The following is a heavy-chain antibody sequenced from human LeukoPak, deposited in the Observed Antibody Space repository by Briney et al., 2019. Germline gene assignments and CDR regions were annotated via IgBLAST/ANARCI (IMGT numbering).Heavy chain of an antibody. CDR3: ARVTAAAGYYFDY. CDR1: GFTFSRYW. Sequence: GGSLRLSCAASGFTFSRYWMSWVRQAPGKGLEWVANIKQDGSEKYYVDSVKGRFTISRDNAKNSLYLQMNSLRAEDTAVYDCARVTAAAGYYFDYWGQGTLVTVSS. J-gene: IGHJ4*02. CDR2: IKQDGSEK. V-gene: IGHV3-7*01. D-gene: IGHD6-13*01.